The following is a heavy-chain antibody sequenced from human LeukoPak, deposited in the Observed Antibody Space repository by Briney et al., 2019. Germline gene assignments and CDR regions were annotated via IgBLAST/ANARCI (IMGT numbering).Heavy chain of an antibody. Sequence: ASVKVSCKASGYTFTSYDINWVRQATGQGLEWMGWMNPNSGNTGYAQKFQGRVTITRNTSISTAYMELSSLRSEDTAVYCCARGRGYTLGWFDPWGQGTLVTVSS. CDR1: GYTFTSYD. V-gene: IGHV1-8*03. CDR3: ARGRGYTLGWFDP. D-gene: IGHD3-22*01. J-gene: IGHJ5*02. CDR2: MNPNSGNT.